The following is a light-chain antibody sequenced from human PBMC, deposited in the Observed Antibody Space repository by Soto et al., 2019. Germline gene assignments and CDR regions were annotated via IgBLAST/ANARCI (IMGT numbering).Light chain of an antibody. CDR3: RQRNSFPIP. Sequence: IPLTQSPSSLSASVGDRVTITCRASQGISSFLAWYQQKPGKAPKLLIYGASTLQSGVPSRFSGSGSGTDFTLTIGSLQPDDFATYYCRQRNSFPIPFGPGTKVDIK. J-gene: IGKJ3*01. CDR1: QGISSF. CDR2: GAS. V-gene: IGKV1-9*01.